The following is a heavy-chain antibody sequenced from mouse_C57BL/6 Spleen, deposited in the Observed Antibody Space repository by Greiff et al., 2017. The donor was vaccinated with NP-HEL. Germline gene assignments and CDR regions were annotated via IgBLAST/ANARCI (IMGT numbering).Heavy chain of an antibody. CDR1: GYTFTEYT. D-gene: IGHD2-4*01. Sequence: QVQLKQPGAELVKPGASVKLSCKASGYTFTEYTIHWVKQRSGQGLEWIGWFYPGSGSIKYNEKFKDKATLTADKSSSTVYMELSRLTSEDSAVYFCARHEENDYDEGGLDYWGQGTTLTVSS. CDR2: FYPGSGSI. CDR3: ARHEENDYDEGGLDY. J-gene: IGHJ2*01. V-gene: IGHV1-62-2*01.